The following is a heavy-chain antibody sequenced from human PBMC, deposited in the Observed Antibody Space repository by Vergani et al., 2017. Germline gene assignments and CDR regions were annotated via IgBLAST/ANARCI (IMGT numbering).Heavy chain of an antibody. CDR3: ASGVRSXYPHEYYYYYYMDV. J-gene: IGHJ6*03. CDR1: GGSISSYY. CDR2: IYYSGST. Sequence: QVQLQESGPGLVKPSETLPLTCTVSGGSISSYYWSWIRQPPGKGLEWIGYIYYSGSTNYNPSLKSRVTISVDTSKNQFSLKLSSVTAADTAVYYCASGVRSXYPHEYYYYYYMDVGGKGTTVTVSS. V-gene: IGHV4-59*01. D-gene: IGHD2-8*01.